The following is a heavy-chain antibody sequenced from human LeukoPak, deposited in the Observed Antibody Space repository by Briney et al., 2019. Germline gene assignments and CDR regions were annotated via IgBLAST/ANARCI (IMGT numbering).Heavy chain of an antibody. D-gene: IGHD6-19*01. Sequence: GKSLRLSCAASGFTFSTYGMHWVRQAPGKGLEWLAVISYDGSNIHYAGSVQGRFSISRDNSKNTLYLQMNSLRAEDTAVYYCARQSPGSSGWGVDYWGQGTLVTVSS. CDR1: GFTFSTYG. CDR3: ARQSPGSSGWGVDY. V-gene: IGHV3-30*03. J-gene: IGHJ4*02. CDR2: ISYDGSNI.